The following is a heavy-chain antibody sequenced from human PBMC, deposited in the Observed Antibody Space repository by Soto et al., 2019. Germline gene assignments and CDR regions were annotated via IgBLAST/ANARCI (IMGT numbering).Heavy chain of an antibody. CDR1: GDSINYKNW. V-gene: IGHV4-4*02. Sequence: PSETLSLTCTVSGDSINYKNWWSWLRQPPGKRLEWIGDIYHTGRTSYNPSLISRVTMSVDTSKNQFSLKVTSVSAADTAVYYCARDQLEGNWFDPWGQGTLVTVS. J-gene: IGHJ5*02. CDR2: IYHTGRT. D-gene: IGHD1-1*01. CDR3: ARDQLEGNWFDP.